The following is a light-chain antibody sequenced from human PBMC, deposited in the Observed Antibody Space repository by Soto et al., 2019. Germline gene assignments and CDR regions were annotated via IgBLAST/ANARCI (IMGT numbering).Light chain of an antibody. Sequence: IQMTQSPSSLSASVGDRVTITCRASQSISSYLNWYQQKPGKAPKLLIYDASSLESGVPSRFSGSGSGTEFTLTISSLQPDDFATYYCQQYNSYSPRTFGQGTKVDIK. J-gene: IGKJ1*01. V-gene: IGKV1-5*01. CDR3: QQYNSYSPRT. CDR1: QSISSY. CDR2: DAS.